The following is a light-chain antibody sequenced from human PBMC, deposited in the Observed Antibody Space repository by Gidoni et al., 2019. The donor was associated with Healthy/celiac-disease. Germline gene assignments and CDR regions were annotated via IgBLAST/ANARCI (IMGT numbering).Light chain of an antibody. Sequence: SYELTQPPSVSVPPGQTASITCSGDKLGDKYACWYQQKPGQSPVLVIYQDSKRPSGIPERFSGSNSGNTATLTISGTQATDEADYYCQAWDSSIGTVVFGGGTKLTVL. J-gene: IGLJ2*01. CDR1: KLGDKY. CDR2: QDS. CDR3: QAWDSSIGTVV. V-gene: IGLV3-1*01.